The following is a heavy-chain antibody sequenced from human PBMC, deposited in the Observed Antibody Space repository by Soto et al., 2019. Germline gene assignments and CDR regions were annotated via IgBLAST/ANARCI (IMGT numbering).Heavy chain of an antibody. J-gene: IGHJ6*03. CDR3: AKEDIVVVVANYYYYMDV. D-gene: IGHD2-15*01. V-gene: IGHV3-23*01. CDR2: ISGSGGST. CDR1: GFTFSSYA. Sequence: EVQLLESGGGLVQPGGSLRLSCAASGFTFSSYAMSWVRQAPGKGLEWVSAISGSGGSTYYADSVKGRFTISRDNSKNTLYLQMNRLRAEDTAVYYCAKEDIVVVVANYYYYMDVWGKGTTVTVSS.